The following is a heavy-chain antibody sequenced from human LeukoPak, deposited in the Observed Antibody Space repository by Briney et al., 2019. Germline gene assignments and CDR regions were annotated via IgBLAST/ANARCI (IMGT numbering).Heavy chain of an antibody. J-gene: IGHJ5*02. CDR2: ISAYNGNT. Sequence: ASVKVSCKASGYTFTSYGISWVRQAPGQGLEWMGWISAYNGNTNYAQKLQGRVTMTTDTSTSTAYMELRSLRSDDTAVYYCARESDGSGASQFDPWGQGTLVTVSS. CDR1: GYTFTSYG. D-gene: IGHD3-10*01. CDR3: ARESDGSGASQFDP. V-gene: IGHV1-18*01.